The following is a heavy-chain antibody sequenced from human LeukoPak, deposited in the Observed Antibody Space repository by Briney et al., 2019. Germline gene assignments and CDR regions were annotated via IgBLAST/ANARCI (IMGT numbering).Heavy chain of an antibody. CDR2: ISSSSSYI. CDR1: GFTFSSYS. J-gene: IGHJ1*01. Sequence: GGSLRLSCAASGFTFSSYSMNWVRQAPGTGLEWVSSISSSSSYIYYADSVKGRFTISRDNAKNSLYLQMNSLRAEDTAVYYCATDFAARAEYFQHWGQGTLVTVSS. V-gene: IGHV3-21*01. D-gene: IGHD2-15*01. CDR3: ATDFAARAEYFQH.